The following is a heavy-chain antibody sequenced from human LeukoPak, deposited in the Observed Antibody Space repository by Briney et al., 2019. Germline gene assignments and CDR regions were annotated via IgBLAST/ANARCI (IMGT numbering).Heavy chain of an antibody. J-gene: IGHJ4*02. CDR3: ARDSYYDSSAYYPSFDY. CDR1: GYTFTSYG. D-gene: IGHD3-22*01. V-gene: IGHV1-18*01. CDR2: ISAYNGNT. Sequence: ASVKVSCKASGYTFTSYGISWVQQAPGQGLEWMGWISAYNGNTNYAQELQGRVTMTTDTSTSTAYMGLRSLRSDDTAVYYCARDSYYDSSAYYPSFDYWGQGTLVTVSS.